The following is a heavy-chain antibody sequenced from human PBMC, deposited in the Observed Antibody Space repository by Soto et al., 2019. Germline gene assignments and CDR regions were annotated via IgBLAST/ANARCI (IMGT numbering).Heavy chain of an antibody. V-gene: IGHV4-30-4*01. Sequence: QVQLQESGPGLVEPSQTLSLTCTVSGGSISSADDCWSWIRQSPGKGLEWIGHIYDSGNTYSNPSLKSRVTVSVDPSKNRFSLKLSSVTAADPAVYYCARGPSGDKVDYWGQGTLVTVSS. CDR1: GGSISSADDC. J-gene: IGHJ4*02. CDR3: ARGPSGDKVDY. D-gene: IGHD1-26*01. CDR2: IYDSGNT.